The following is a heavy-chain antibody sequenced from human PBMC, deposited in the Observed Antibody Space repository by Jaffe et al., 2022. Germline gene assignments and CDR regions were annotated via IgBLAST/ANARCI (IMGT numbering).Heavy chain of an antibody. J-gene: IGHJ4*02. CDR3: AKDGGYCSGGSCSPEY. V-gene: IGHV3-9*01. D-gene: IGHD2-15*01. CDR1: GFTFDDYA. CDR2: ISWNSGSI. Sequence: EVQLVESGGGLVQPGRSLRLSCAASGFTFDDYAMHWVRQAPGKGLEWVSGISWNSGSIGYADSVKGRFTISRDNAKNSLYLQMNSLRAEDTALYYCAKDGGYCSGGSCSPEYWGQGTLVTVSS.